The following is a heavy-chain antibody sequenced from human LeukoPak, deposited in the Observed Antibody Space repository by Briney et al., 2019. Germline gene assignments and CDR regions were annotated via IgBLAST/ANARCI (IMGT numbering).Heavy chain of an antibody. CDR1: GFTVSSNY. CDR2: IYSSGST. D-gene: IGHD6-19*01. CDR3: ARGGSGWYFDY. J-gene: IGHJ4*02. V-gene: IGHV3-66*01. Sequence: PGGSLRLSCAASGFTVSSNYMSWVRPAPGKRLEWGSVIYSSGSTYYADSVKGRFTISRDNSKNSLSLQMNSLRAEDTAVYYCARGGSGWYFDYWGQGTLVTVSS.